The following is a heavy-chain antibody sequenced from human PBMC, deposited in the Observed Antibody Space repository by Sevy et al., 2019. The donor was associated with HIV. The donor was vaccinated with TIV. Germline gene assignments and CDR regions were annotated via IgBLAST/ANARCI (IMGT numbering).Heavy chain of an antibody. J-gene: IGHJ4*02. V-gene: IGHV3-21*01. CDR3: ARAAIFGVINGYFDY. Sequence: GSLRLSCAASAFSFSSHTMNWVRQAPGKGLEWVSSITSTSNYVYYADSVKGRFTISRDNAKNSLYLQMNSLRAEDTAVYYCARAAIFGVINGYFDYWGQGTLVTVSS. D-gene: IGHD3-3*01. CDR2: ITSTSNYV. CDR1: AFSFSSHT.